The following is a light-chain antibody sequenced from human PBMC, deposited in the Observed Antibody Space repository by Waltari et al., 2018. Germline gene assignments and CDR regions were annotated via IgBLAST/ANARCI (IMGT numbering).Light chain of an antibody. V-gene: IGLV2-23*01. J-gene: IGLJ2*01. Sequence: QSALTQPASVSGSPGQSITISCTGTRSNIGAHDFVSWFQQHPGQAPKLIISEATKRPSGVSYRFSGSKSGNTASLTISGLQTEDEADYYCCSYAGESRVVFGGGTKLTVL. CDR2: EAT. CDR3: CSYAGESRVV. CDR1: RSNIGAHDF.